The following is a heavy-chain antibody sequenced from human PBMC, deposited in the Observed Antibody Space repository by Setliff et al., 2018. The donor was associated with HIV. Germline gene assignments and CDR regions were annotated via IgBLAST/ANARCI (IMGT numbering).Heavy chain of an antibody. Sequence: ETLSLTCTVSGGSISSSSYYWGWIRQPPGKGLEWIGSIYYSGSTYYNPSLKSRVTISVDTSKNQFSLRVNSVTAADTAVYYCARSLVPSGYYYGRHAFDIWGQGTKVTVSS. CDR1: GGSISSSSYY. D-gene: IGHD3-22*01. CDR2: IYYSGST. V-gene: IGHV4-39*01. CDR3: ARSLVPSGYYYGRHAFDI. J-gene: IGHJ3*02.